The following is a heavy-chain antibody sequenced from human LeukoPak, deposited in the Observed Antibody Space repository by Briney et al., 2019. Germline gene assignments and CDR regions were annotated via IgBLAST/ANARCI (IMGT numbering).Heavy chain of an antibody. Sequence: PSETLSLTCTVSGGSISSGGYYWSWIRQHPGKGLEWIGYIYYSGSTYYNPSLKSRVTISVDTSKNQFSLKLSSVTAADTAVYYCARWGGLYGWFGETSYYYFDYWGQGTLVTVSS. V-gene: IGHV4-31*03. CDR1: GGSISSGGYY. D-gene: IGHD3-10*01. J-gene: IGHJ4*02. CDR2: IYYSGST. CDR3: ARWGGLYGWFGETSYYYFDY.